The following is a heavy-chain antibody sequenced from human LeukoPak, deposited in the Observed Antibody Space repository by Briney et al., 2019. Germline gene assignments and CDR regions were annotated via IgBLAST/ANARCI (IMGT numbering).Heavy chain of an antibody. V-gene: IGHV3-7*01. Sequence: GGSLRLSCAASGFTFSSYWMSWVRQAPGKGLEWVANIKQDGSEKYYVDSVKGRFTISRDNAKNSLYLQMNSLRAEDTAVYCCARDPTIFGVVIVPDYWGQGTLVTVSS. CDR1: GFTFSSYW. D-gene: IGHD3-3*01. J-gene: IGHJ4*02. CDR3: ARDPTIFGVVIVPDY. CDR2: IKQDGSEK.